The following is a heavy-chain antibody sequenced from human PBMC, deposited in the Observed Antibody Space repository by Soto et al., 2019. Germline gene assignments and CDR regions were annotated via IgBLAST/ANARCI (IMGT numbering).Heavy chain of an antibody. D-gene: IGHD3-22*01. CDR3: ARVKGGYAYGYFDL. CDR1: GDTFTSYA. CDR2: IIPIFGTV. Sequence: QVQLVQSGAEVTKPGSSVKVSCKSSGDTFTSYAFSWVRQAPGQGLEWMGAIIPIFGTVKYEQRFQGRVTITADESTSTVYMDLNGLTSEDTAVYYCARVKGGYAYGYFDLCGRGTLVTVSS. J-gene: IGHJ2*01. V-gene: IGHV1-69*01.